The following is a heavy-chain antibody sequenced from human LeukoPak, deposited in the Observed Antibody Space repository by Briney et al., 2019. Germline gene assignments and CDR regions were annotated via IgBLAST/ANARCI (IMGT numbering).Heavy chain of an antibody. J-gene: IGHJ4*02. V-gene: IGHV1-18*01. Sequence: ASGKVSCKASGGTFTSYAISWVRQAPGQGLEWMGWISAYNGNTNYAQKLQGRVTMTTDTSTSTAYMELRSLRSDDTAVYYCARVWRGYLYYFDYWGQGTLVTVSS. D-gene: IGHD3-3*01. CDR3: ARVWRGYLYYFDY. CDR2: ISAYNGNT. CDR1: GGTFTSYA.